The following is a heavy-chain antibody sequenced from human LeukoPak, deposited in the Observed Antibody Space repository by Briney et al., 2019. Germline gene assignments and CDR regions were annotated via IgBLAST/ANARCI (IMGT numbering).Heavy chain of an antibody. V-gene: IGHV4-4*07. CDR2: IYTCGST. J-gene: IGHJ4*02. Sequence: SETLSLTCTVSGGSLSSYYGSWIRQPAGQGREWIGRIYTCGSTNYNPSTRSRVTMSVDTSKNQFSLKLSSVTAADTAVYYCARGRTRGYYDSSGYYWYFDYWGQGTLVTVSS. CDR1: GGSLSSYY. CDR3: ARGRTRGYYDSSGYYWYFDY. D-gene: IGHD3-22*01.